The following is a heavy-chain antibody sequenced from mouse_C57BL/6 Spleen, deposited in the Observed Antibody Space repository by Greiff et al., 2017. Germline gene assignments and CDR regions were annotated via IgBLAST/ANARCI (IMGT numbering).Heavy chain of an antibody. CDR2: IDPETGGT. CDR1: GYTFTDYE. D-gene: IGHD2-1*01. Sequence: QVQLQQSGAELVRPGASVTLSCKASGYTFTDYEMHWVKQTPVHGLEWIGAIDPETGGTAYNQKFKGKAILTADKSSSTAYMQLSSLTSEDSAVYYCARRGNYLYYAMDYWGQGTSVTVSS. V-gene: IGHV1-15*01. J-gene: IGHJ4*01. CDR3: ARRGNYLYYAMDY.